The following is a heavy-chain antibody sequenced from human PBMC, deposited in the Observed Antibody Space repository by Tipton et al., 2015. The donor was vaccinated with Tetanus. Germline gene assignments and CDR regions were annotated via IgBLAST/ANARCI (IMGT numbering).Heavy chain of an antibody. D-gene: IGHD3-3*01. CDR3: ARDNYDSKDFSDY. J-gene: IGHJ4*02. Sequence: SLRLSCAASGFSLSDYWMSWIRQTPGKGLEWVAYISASGHPIFYTDSVKGRFTISTDNTKNHLYLQMNSLRVEDTGLYFCARDNYDSKDFSDYWGRGTLITASS. CDR2: ISASGHPI. V-gene: IGHV3-11*01. CDR1: GFSLSDYW.